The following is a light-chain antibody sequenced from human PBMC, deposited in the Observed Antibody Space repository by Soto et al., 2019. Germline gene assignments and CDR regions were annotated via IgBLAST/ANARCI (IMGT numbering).Light chain of an antibody. CDR3: CSFAGSYTLYV. CDR2: DVS. V-gene: IGLV2-11*01. J-gene: IGLJ1*01. CDR1: SSDVGGYSY. Sequence: QSVLTQPRSVSGSPGQSVTFSCTGTSSDVGGYSYVSWFQQHPGKAPKLMIYDVSKRPSGVPDRFSGSKSGNTASLTISGLQAEDEADYYCCSFAGSYTLYVFGTGTKVTVL.